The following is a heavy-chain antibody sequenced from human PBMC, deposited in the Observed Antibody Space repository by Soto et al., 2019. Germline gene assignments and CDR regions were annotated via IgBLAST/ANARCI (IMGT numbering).Heavy chain of an antibody. CDR3: ARGDRGAFDL. CDR1: GFTFSSYW. CDR2: IHSDGRST. Sequence: EVQLVESGGGLVRPGGSLRLSCAASGFTFSSYWMHWVRQAPGKGLVWVSRIHSDGRSTTYADFVKGRFIISRDNARNTVDLQMNSVRVEDTAVYYCARGDRGAFDLWGQGTVVTVSS. J-gene: IGHJ3*01. V-gene: IGHV3-74*01. D-gene: IGHD1-26*01.